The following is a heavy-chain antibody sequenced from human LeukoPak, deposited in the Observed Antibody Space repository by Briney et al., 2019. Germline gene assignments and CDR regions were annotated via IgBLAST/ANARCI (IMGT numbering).Heavy chain of an antibody. Sequence: PGGSLRLSCAASGFTFDDYGMSWARQAPGKGLEWVSGINWNGGSTGYADSVKGRFTISRDNAKNSLYLQMNSLRAEDTALYYCARDPTAHYYYYYMDVWGKGTTVTVSS. J-gene: IGHJ6*03. CDR1: GFTFDDYG. CDR2: INWNGGST. V-gene: IGHV3-20*04. CDR3: ARDPTAHYYYYYMDV.